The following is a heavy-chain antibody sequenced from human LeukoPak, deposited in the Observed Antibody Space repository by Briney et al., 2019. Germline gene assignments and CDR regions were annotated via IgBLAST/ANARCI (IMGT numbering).Heavy chain of an antibody. V-gene: IGHV6-1*01. CDR3: ARGMAVAGNYYYYYGMDV. CDR1: GDSVSSNSAA. Sequence: SQTLSLTCAISGDSVSSNSAAWNWIRQSPSRGLEWPGRTYYRSKWYNDYAVSVRSRITINPDTSKNQFSLQLNSVTPEDTAVYYCARGMAVAGNYYYYYGMDVWGQGTTVTVSS. J-gene: IGHJ6*02. D-gene: IGHD6-19*01. CDR2: TYYRSKWYN.